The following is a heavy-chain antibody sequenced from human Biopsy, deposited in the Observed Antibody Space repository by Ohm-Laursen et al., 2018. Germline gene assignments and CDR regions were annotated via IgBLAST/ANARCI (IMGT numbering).Heavy chain of an antibody. J-gene: IGHJ5*02. CDR2: IFYRGST. CDR1: GGSISNNNYY. V-gene: IGHV4-39*01. D-gene: IGHD3-22*01. CDR3: ARDYDTSGYYYVS. Sequence: SETLSLTCTVSGGSISNNNYYWGWIRQPPGKGLEWIGSIFYRGSTHYKPSLKSRVNMSVDTSKSQFSLKLNSVTAADTAVYYCARDYDTSGYYYVSWGQGTLVTVSS.